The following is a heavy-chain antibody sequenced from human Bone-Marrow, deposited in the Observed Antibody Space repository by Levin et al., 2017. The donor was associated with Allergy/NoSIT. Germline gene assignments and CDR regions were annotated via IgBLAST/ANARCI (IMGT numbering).Heavy chain of an antibody. CDR1: GLGFSIYW. CDR3: ATSGWQPAPH. D-gene: IGHD6-19*01. J-gene: IGHJ4*02. CDR2: IDPDGSAK. Sequence: GESLKISCAASGLGFSIYWMSWVRQAPGKGLEWVANIDPDGSAKYYVDSVRGRFTISRDNAKNSLFLLMNSLRAEDTAVYYCATSGWQPAPHWGQGTLVTVSS. V-gene: IGHV3-7*01.